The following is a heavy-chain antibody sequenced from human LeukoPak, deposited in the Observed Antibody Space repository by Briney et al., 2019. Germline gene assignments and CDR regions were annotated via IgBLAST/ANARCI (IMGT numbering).Heavy chain of an antibody. Sequence: PGGSLRLSCAASGFTFSSYWMSWVRQAPGKGLEWVANIKQDGSEKYYVDSVKGRFSISRDNAKNSLYLQMNSLRVEDTAAYYCARAVAENWFDPWGQGTLVTVSS. CDR3: ARAVAENWFDP. D-gene: IGHD6-19*01. CDR2: IKQDGSEK. CDR1: GFTFSSYW. V-gene: IGHV3-7*01. J-gene: IGHJ5*02.